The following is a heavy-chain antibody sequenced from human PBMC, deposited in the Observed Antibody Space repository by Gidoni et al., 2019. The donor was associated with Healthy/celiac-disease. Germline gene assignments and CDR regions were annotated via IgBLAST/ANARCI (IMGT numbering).Heavy chain of an antibody. J-gene: IGHJ4*02. D-gene: IGHD1-26*01. V-gene: IGHV3-73*02. CDR2: IRSKANSYAT. CDR1: GFTFSGAA. Sequence: EVQLVETGGGLVQPGGSRNVSCAAAGFTFSGAALHWVRQASWKGLGWFGRIRSKANSYATAYAASVKGRFTISRDDSKNTAYLQMNSLKTEDTAVYYCTRHSNDHSGSTHWGQGTLVTVSS. CDR3: TRHSNDHSGSTH.